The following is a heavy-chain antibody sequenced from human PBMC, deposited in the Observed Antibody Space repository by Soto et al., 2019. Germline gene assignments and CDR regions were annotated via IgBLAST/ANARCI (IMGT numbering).Heavy chain of an antibody. CDR1: GFTFSNAW. Sequence: GSLRLSCAASGFTFSNAWINWVRQAPGKGLEWVGRVKSKTDGHSTFSADSVKGRFTISRDNSKNTLYLQMNSLRVEDTAFYFCAKGGSWGGTFDPGGGGTRVTVPS. CDR3: AKGGSWGGTFDP. V-gene: IGHV3-15*07. D-gene: IGHD3-16*01. J-gene: IGHJ5*02. CDR2: VKSKTDGHST.